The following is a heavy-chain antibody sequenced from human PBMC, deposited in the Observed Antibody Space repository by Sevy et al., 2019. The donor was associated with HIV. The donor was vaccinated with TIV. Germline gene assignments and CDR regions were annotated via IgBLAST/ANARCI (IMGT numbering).Heavy chain of an antibody. V-gene: IGHV1-24*01. J-gene: IGHJ4*02. CDR3: STTKDYYESSGDPFDY. CDR1: KYTLTEWA. Sequence: ASVKVSCKVSKYTLTEWAIHWVRQAPGKGLEWVATFDPEDDEKIYAQKFQGRVTLTEDRSTDTAYMELSSLRSDDTAVYYCSTTKDYYESSGDPFDYWGQGTLVTVSS. D-gene: IGHD3-22*01. CDR2: FDPEDDEK.